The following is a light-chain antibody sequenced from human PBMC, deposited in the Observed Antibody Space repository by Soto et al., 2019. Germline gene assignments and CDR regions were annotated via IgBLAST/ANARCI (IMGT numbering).Light chain of an antibody. Sequence: EIVLTQSPGTLSFSPGERATLSCRASQSVRNNYLAWYQHIPGQSPRVLIYAASNRATGIPDRFSGSGSGTDFTLTISRLEPEDFAVYYCQQYGNSWSVGKGNKVEIK. J-gene: IGKJ1*01. CDR3: QQYGNSWS. CDR2: AAS. V-gene: IGKV3-20*01. CDR1: QSVRNNY.